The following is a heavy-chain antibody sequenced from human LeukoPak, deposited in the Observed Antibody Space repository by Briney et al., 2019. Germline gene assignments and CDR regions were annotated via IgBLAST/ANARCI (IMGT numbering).Heavy chain of an antibody. J-gene: IGHJ3*02. D-gene: IGHD2-2*01. V-gene: IGHV4-30-4*01. Sequence: SETLSLTCTVSGGSISSGDYYWSWIRQPPGKGLEWIGYIYYSGSTYYNPSLKSRVTISVDTSKNQFSLKLSSVTAADTAVYYCARRVKEYCTSTSCYVGPFDIWGQGTMVTVSS. CDR1: GGSISSGDYY. CDR2: IYYSGST. CDR3: ARRVKEYCTSTSCYVGPFDI.